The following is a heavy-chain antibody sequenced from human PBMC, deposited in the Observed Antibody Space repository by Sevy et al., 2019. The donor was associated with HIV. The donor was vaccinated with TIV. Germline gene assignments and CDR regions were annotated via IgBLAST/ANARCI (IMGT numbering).Heavy chain of an antibody. CDR1: GFTVSSNY. V-gene: IGHV3-53*01. CDR2: IYSGGDT. Sequence: GGSLRLSCVASGFTVSSNYMSWVRQAPGKGLEWVSIIYSGGDTYYADSVKGRFTISRDNSKNTLYLQMNSLRAEDTAVYYCARTYGDYDDVFDIWGQGTMVTVSS. CDR3: ARTYGDYDDVFDI. J-gene: IGHJ3*02. D-gene: IGHD4-17*01.